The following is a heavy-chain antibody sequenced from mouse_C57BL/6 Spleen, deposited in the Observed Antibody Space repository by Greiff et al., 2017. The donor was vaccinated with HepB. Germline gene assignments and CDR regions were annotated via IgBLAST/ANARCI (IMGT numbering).Heavy chain of an antibody. D-gene: IGHD2-3*01. CDR1: GFTFSSYG. Sequence: EVKLVESGGDLVKPGGSLKLSCAASGFTFSSYGMSWVRQTPDKRLEWVATISSGGSYTYYPDSVKGRFTISRDNAKNTLYLQMSSLKSEDTAMYYCARGYDEDAMDYWGQGTSVTVSS. CDR2: ISSGGSYT. J-gene: IGHJ4*01. V-gene: IGHV5-6*01. CDR3: ARGYDEDAMDY.